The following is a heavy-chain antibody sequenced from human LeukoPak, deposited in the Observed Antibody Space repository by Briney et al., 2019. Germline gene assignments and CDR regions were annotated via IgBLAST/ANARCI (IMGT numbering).Heavy chain of an antibody. Sequence: GRSLRLSCAASGFTFDDYAMHWVRQAPGKGLEWVSGISWNSGSIGYADSVKGRFTISRDNAKNSLYLQMNSLRAEDTAVYYCAKEAKQQRRPLDAFDIWGQGTMVTVSS. CDR2: ISWNSGSI. CDR1: GFTFDDYA. V-gene: IGHV3-9*01. D-gene: IGHD6-13*01. CDR3: AKEAKQQRRPLDAFDI. J-gene: IGHJ3*02.